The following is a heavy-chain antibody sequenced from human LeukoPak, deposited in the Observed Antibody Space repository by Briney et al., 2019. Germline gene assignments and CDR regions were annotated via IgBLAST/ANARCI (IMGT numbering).Heavy chain of an antibody. V-gene: IGHV3-53*01. CDR2: ISIGGDT. J-gene: IGHJ4*02. D-gene: IGHD2/OR15-2a*01. Sequence: GGSLRLSCAGSGFFVTANYLAWARQAPGKGLEWVSTISIGGDTYYGDSVKGRSAISRDESTNTLSLHLDSLRVEDMGVYYCALLSGGTFDYWGQGTQVTVAS. CDR1: GFFVTANY. CDR3: ALLSGGTFDY.